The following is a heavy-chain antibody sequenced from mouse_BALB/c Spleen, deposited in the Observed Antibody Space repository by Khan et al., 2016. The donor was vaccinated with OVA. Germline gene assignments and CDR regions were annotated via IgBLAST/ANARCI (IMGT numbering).Heavy chain of an antibody. CDR3: RRGVDGSPFAF. D-gene: IGHD1-1*01. V-gene: IGHV1S127*01. CDR2: IDPTNSET. Sequence: QVQLQQSGPELVRPGASVKMSCKASGYTFTSFWMHWVKQRPGQGLEWLGVIDPTNSETWFNQKFKDKATLNVDNSSNTAYMLLSSPTSEDSAVYDCRRGVDGSPFAFWGQGTLVTVSA. J-gene: IGHJ3*01. CDR1: GYTFTSFW.